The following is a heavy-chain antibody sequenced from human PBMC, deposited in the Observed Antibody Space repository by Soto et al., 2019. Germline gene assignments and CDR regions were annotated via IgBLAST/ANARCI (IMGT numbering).Heavy chain of an antibody. CDR2: IVVGSGNT. D-gene: IGHD2-15*01. V-gene: IGHV1-58*01. J-gene: IGHJ5*02. CDR3: AAILEYCSGGSCYNWFDP. CDR1: GFTFTSSP. Sequence: SVKVSCKASGFTFTSSPVQWVRQARGQRLEWIGWIVVGSGNTNYAQKFQESVTITRDMSTSTAYMELSSLRSEDTAVYYCAAILEYCSGGSCYNWFDPWGQGTLVTVSS.